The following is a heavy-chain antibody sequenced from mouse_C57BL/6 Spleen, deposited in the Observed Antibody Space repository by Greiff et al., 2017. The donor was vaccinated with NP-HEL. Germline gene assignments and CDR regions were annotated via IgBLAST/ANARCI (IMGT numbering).Heavy chain of an antibody. Sequence: EVKLEESGGGLVKPGGSLKLSSAASGFTFSSYTMSWVRQTPEKRLEWVATISGGGGNTYYPDSVKGRFTISRDNAKNTLYLQMSSLRSEDTALYYCARHGNWDYFDYWGQGTTLTVSS. V-gene: IGHV5-9*01. CDR1: GFTFSSYT. CDR3: ARHGNWDYFDY. D-gene: IGHD4-1*01. CDR2: ISGGGGNT. J-gene: IGHJ2*01.